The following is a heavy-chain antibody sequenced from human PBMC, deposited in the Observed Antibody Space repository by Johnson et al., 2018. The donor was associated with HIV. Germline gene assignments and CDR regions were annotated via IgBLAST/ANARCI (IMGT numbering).Heavy chain of an antibody. CDR1: GLTFSSYG. D-gene: IGHD3-22*01. Sequence: VQLVESGGGVVQPGRSLRLSCTASGLTFSSYGLHWVRQAPGKGLEWVAVIWYDGSNKYYADSVKGRFTISRDNSKNTLYLQMNSLGAEDTDVYYCAKELADSSGYYANSFDICGQGTMVTVSS. CDR2: IWYDGSNK. CDR3: AKELADSSGYYANSFDI. V-gene: IGHV3-33*06. J-gene: IGHJ3*02.